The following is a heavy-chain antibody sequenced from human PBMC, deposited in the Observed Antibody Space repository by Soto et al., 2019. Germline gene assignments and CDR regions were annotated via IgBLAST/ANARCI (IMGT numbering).Heavy chain of an antibody. D-gene: IGHD2-2*01. V-gene: IGHV3-33*01. J-gene: IGHJ6*03. CDR2: IWYDGSNK. CDR1: GFTFSSYG. Sequence: GGSLRLSCAASGFTFSSYGMHWVRQAPGKGLEWVAVIWYDGSNKYYADSVKGRFTISRDNSKNTLYLQMNSLRAEDTAVYYCARDQVVPAASDLARDNYYYYYYMDVWGKGSSVTGSS. CDR3: ARDQVVPAASDLARDNYYYYYYMDV.